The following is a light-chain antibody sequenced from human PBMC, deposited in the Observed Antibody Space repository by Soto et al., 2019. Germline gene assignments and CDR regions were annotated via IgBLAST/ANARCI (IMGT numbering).Light chain of an antibody. CDR1: QSITEP. CDR3: QQYNNWPWT. CDR2: GAS. Sequence: EIVMTQSPATLSVSQGGRAPLSSRASQSITEPLAWYQQKPGQAPRLLIHGASTRATGFPARFSGSGSGTDFTLTISSLQSEDFAVYYCQQYNNWPWTFGQGTKVEIK. J-gene: IGKJ1*01. V-gene: IGKV3-15*01.